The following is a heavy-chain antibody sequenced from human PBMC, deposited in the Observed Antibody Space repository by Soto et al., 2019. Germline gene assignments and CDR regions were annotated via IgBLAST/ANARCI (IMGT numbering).Heavy chain of an antibody. D-gene: IGHD7-27*01. V-gene: IGHV4-39*01. CDR3: ARPNHGI. CDR2: IFYSGST. Sequence: PSETLSLTCTVSGGSIGSSSFYWGWIRQPPGKGLEWIGSIFYSGSTYYNPSLKSRLTISVDTSKNQFSLKLSSVTAADTAVYYCARPNHGIWGQGTLVTVSS. J-gene: IGHJ4*02. CDR1: GGSIGSSSFY.